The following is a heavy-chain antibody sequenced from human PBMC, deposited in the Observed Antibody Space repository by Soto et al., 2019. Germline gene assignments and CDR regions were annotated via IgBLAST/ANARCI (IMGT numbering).Heavy chain of an antibody. CDR2: ISYDGSNK. D-gene: IGHD2-2*01. Sequence: GGSLRLSCAASGFTFSSYGMHWVRQAPGKGLEWVAVISYDGSNKYYADSVKGRFTISRDNSKNTLYLQMNSLRAEDTAVYYCAKDPKYQLLLVYYYYGMDVWGQGTTVTVSS. V-gene: IGHV3-30*18. J-gene: IGHJ6*02. CDR3: AKDPKYQLLLVYYYYGMDV. CDR1: GFTFSSYG.